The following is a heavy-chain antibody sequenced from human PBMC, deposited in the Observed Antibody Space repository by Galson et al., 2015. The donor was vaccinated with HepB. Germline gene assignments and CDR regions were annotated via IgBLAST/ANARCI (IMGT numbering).Heavy chain of an antibody. CDR3: AKGMDV. V-gene: IGHV3-7*05. Sequence: SLSLSCAGSGFSFSDYWSTWIRQAPGKGLEWVANMKQDGSEIYYVDSVKGRFTISRDNAKNSVCLQMNNLRVEDTAVYYCAKGMDVRGQGTTVTVSS. CDR1: GFSFSDYW. CDR2: MKQDGSEI. J-gene: IGHJ6*02.